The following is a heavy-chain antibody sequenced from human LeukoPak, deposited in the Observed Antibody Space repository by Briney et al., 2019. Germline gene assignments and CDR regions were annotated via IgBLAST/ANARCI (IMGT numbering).Heavy chain of an antibody. J-gene: IGHJ4*02. CDR3: ARDDPLMYYYDSSGYYSTLFDY. V-gene: IGHV1-18*01. CDR1: GYTFTSYG. Sequence: ASVKVSCKASGYTFTSYGISWVRQAPGQGLEWMGWISAYNGNTNYAQKLQGRVTMTTDTSTSTAYMELRSLRSDDTAVYYCARDDPLMYYYDSSGYYSTLFDYWGQGTLVSVSS. D-gene: IGHD3-22*01. CDR2: ISAYNGNT.